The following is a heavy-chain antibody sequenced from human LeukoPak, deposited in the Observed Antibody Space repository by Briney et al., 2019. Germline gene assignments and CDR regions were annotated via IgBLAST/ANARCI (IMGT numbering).Heavy chain of an antibody. CDR1: GFTVSGNY. V-gene: IGHV3-49*04. CDR3: TRGGPLRHFDWLTQKTYYYYYMDV. D-gene: IGHD3-9*01. CDR2: IRSKAYGGTK. Sequence: GGSLRLSCAVSGFTVSGNYMTWVRQAPGKGLEWLSFIRSKAYGGTKEYAASVKGRFTISRDDSKSIAYLQMNSLKTEDTAVYYCTRGGPLRHFDWLTQKTYYYYYMDVWGTGTTVTISS. J-gene: IGHJ6*03.